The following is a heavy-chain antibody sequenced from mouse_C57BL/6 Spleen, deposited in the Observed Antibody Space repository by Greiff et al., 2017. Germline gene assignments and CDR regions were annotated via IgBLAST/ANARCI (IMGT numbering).Heavy chain of an antibody. CDR3: AKEGNYYGSVAMDY. CDR2: INPNNGGT. D-gene: IGHD1-1*01. V-gene: IGHV1-18*01. Sequence: EVQLQQSGPELVKPGASVKIPCKASGYTFTDYNMDWVKQSHGKSLEWIGDINPNNGGTIYNQKFKGKATLTVDTSSSTAYMELRSLTSEDTAVYYGAKEGNYYGSVAMDYWGQGTSVTVSS. CDR1: GYTFTDYN. J-gene: IGHJ4*01.